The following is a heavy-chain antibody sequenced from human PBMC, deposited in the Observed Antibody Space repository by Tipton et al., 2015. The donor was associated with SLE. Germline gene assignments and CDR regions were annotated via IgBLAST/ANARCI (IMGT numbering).Heavy chain of an antibody. CDR3: AKYEAVARFFQD. D-gene: IGHD6-19*01. CDR2: VHIDGTT. CDR1: GFTFSGYW. Sequence: GSLRLSCAASGFTFSGYWMHWVRQAPGKGLVWVSRVHIDGTTFNADSVKGRFTISRDNSKNTMFLQMNSLRAEDTGVYYCAKYEAVARFFQDWGQGTLVTVSS. J-gene: IGHJ1*01. V-gene: IGHV3-74*01.